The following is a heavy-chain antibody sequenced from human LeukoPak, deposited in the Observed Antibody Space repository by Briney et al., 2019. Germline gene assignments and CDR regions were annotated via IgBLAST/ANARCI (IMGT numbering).Heavy chain of an antibody. D-gene: IGHD3-10*01. CDR3: ARDPGINYGMDV. CDR1: GFTFSSNW. CDR2: IKQDGREK. J-gene: IGHJ6*04. V-gene: IGHV3-7*03. Sequence: GGSLRLSSAASGFTFSSNWMSWVRQAPGKGLKWVANIKQDGREKYYVDSVKGRFTISRDNAKNSLYLQMNSLRAEDTAVYYCARDPGINYGMDVWGKGTTVSVSS.